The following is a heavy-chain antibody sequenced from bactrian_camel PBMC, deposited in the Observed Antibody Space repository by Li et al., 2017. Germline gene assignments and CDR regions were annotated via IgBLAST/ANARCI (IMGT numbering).Heavy chain of an antibody. CDR2: LYRNGGT. Sequence: QVQLVESGGGSVQAGGSLTLSCSASGYTYCMAWFRQAPGREREGVAALYRNGGTVYRDYVKGRFAISKDNAGNTLYLQMNSLRPDEDTAMYYCAADPLAKRACNLVRGDYKYWGQGTQVTVS. V-gene: IGHV3S53*01. D-gene: IGHD1*01. J-gene: IGHJ4*01. CDR3: AADPLAKRACNLVRGDYKY. CDR1: GYTYC.